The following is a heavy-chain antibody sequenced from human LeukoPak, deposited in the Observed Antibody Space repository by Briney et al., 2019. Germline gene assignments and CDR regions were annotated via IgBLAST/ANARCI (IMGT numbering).Heavy chain of an antibody. CDR1: GGSISGYH. CDR3: ARVPRSYYYYYYMDV. Sequence: SSETLSLTCNVSGGSISGYHWSWIRQPPGKGLEWLGYIYYSGSSNYNPSLKSRVTMSADTSKNQFSLKLSSVTAADTAVYYCARVPRSYYYYYYMDVWGKGTTVTVSS. J-gene: IGHJ6*03. V-gene: IGHV4-59*01. CDR2: IYYSGSS.